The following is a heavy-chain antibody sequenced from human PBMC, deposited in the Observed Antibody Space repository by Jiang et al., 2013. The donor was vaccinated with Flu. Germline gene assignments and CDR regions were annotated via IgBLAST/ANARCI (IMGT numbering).Heavy chain of an antibody. Sequence: LLKPSETLSLTCTVSGGAIGRYYWSWIRQTPGKGLEWLGFVYYNGSTNYNPSLKSRVTISLDTSKNQFSLKLTSVTAADAAVYYCARDKSTQYCTSTTCFFYYYAMDVWGQGTTVTVSS. CDR1: GGAIGRYY. V-gene: IGHV4-59*01. D-gene: IGHD2-2*01. CDR3: ARDKSTQYCTSTTCFFYYYAMDV. J-gene: IGHJ6*02. CDR2: VYYNGST.